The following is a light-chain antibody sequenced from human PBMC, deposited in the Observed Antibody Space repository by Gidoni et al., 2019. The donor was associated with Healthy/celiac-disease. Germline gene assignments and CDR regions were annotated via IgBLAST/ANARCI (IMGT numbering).Light chain of an antibody. CDR1: SSDVGGYNY. J-gene: IGLJ2*01. V-gene: IGLV2-11*01. CDR3: CSYAGSYTFEV. CDR2: AVS. Sequence: QSALTQPRPGSGPPGQSVTISCTGTSSDVGGYNYVSWYQQHPGKAPKLMIYAVSKRPSGVPDRFSGSKSGNTASLTISGLQAEDEADYYCCSYAGSYTFEVFGGGTKLTVL.